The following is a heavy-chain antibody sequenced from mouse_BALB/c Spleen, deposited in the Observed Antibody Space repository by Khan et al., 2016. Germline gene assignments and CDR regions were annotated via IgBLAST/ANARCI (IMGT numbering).Heavy chain of an antibody. CDR3: ASSWEGSYFDD. D-gene: IGHD4-1*01. CDR1: GYSFTSGDF. Sequence: EVQLQESGPGLVKPSQSLSITCTVSGYSFTSGDFRNGIRQSAGNQEGWGGNISDDGSNNYNECLKDRNTITGDKSNNKSFLKMNTVTSEDTATYCCASSWEGSYFDDWGEGTTVTVSS. J-gene: IGHJ1*01. V-gene: IGHV3-6*02. CDR2: ISDDGSN.